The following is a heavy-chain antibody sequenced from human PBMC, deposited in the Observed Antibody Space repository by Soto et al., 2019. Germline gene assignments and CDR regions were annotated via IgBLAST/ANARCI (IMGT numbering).Heavy chain of an antibody. V-gene: IGHV1-18*01. CDR2: IGASNGNT. D-gene: IGHD1-26*01. Sequence: QVQLVQSGAEVKKPGASVKVSCKASGYTFTSYGISWVRQAPGQWLEWMGWIGASNGNTNYAQKVPGRVTMTTDTSTSTAEMELRSLRSDDTAVYYCARDAAVSGSYRFDYWGQGTLVTVSS. CDR3: ARDAAVSGSYRFDY. CDR1: GYTFTSYG. J-gene: IGHJ4*02.